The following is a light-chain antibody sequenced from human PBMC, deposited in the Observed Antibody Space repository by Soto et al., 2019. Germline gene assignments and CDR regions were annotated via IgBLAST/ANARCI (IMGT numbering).Light chain of an antibody. Sequence: EMAMTQSPATLSVSPGERAILSCRASQNVYNNLAWYQQKPGQAPSLLIFDASTRATGIPARFSGSWSGTAGTITISSLQSEDCEVYDGQQYNHWPRTFGQGTKVDI. CDR1: QNVYNN. J-gene: IGKJ1*01. CDR2: DAS. V-gene: IGKV3-15*01. CDR3: QQYNHWPRT.